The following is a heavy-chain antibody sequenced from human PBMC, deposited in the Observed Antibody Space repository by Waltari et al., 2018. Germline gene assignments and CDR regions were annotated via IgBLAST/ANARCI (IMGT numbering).Heavy chain of an antibody. CDR3: ARHPAMTIMLWYFDL. CDR1: GGSISSSSYY. D-gene: IGHD2-8*01. J-gene: IGHJ2*01. V-gene: IGHV4-39*01. CDR2: IYYSGSP. Sequence: QLQLQESGPGLVKPSETLSLTCTVSGGSISSSSYYWGWIRQPPGKGLEWIGSIYYSGSPYYIPSPKSRVTISVDTSKNQFSLKLSSVTAADTAVYYCARHPAMTIMLWYFDLWGRGTLVTVSS.